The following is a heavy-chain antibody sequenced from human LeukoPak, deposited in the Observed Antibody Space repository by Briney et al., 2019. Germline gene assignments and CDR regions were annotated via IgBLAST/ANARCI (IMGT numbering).Heavy chain of an antibody. Sequence: GGSLRLSCAASGFTFSGSAMHWVRQASGKGLEWVGRIRSKANSYATAYAASVKGRFTISRDDSKNTAYLQMNSLKTEDTAVYYCTRQGAPVAARPRLHYYGMDVWGQGTTVTVSS. V-gene: IGHV3-73*01. CDR2: IRSKANSYAT. CDR3: TRQGAPVAARPRLHYYGMDV. CDR1: GFTFSGSA. J-gene: IGHJ6*02. D-gene: IGHD6-6*01.